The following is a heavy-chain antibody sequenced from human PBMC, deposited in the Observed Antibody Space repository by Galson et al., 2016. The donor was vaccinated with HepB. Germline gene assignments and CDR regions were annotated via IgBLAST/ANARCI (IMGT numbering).Heavy chain of an antibody. V-gene: IGHV1-2*02. CDR3: AGGGIGARIDY. J-gene: IGHJ4*02. CDR1: GFTFTGYY. Sequence: SVKVSCKASGFTFTGYYLHWVRQAPGHGLEWMGWINPDTGDTDYAQKFQGRVTLTTDTSISTGYMEVRGLTSDDTAIFYCAGGGIGARIDYWGQGTLVTVS. D-gene: IGHD3-16*01. CDR2: INPDTGDT.